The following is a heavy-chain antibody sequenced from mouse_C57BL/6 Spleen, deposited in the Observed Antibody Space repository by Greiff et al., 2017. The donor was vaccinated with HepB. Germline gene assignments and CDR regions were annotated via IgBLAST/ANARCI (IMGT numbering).Heavy chain of an antibody. CDR3: ARRALLRHYFDY. Sequence: EVQLQQSGPELVKPGASVKMSCKASGYTFTDYNMHWVKQSHGKSLEWIGYINPNNGGTSYNQKFKGKATLTVNKSSSTAYMELRSLTSEDSAVYYCARRALLRHYFDYWGQGTTLTVSS. D-gene: IGHD1-2*01. CDR2: INPNNGGT. J-gene: IGHJ2*01. CDR1: GYTFTDYN. V-gene: IGHV1-22*01.